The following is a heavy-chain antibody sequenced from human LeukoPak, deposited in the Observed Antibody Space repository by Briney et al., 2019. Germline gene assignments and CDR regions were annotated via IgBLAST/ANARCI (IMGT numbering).Heavy chain of an antibody. V-gene: IGHV3-74*01. CDR2: INSDGTST. Sequence: GGSLRLSCAASRFTFSSYWMHWVRQSPGKGLVWVSRINSDGTSTTYADSVKGRFTISRDNAKNTLYLQMNSLRAEDTAVYYCARGRSRPWQFDYWGQGTLVTVSS. CDR1: RFTFSSYW. CDR3: ARGRSRPWQFDY. J-gene: IGHJ4*02. D-gene: IGHD5-24*01.